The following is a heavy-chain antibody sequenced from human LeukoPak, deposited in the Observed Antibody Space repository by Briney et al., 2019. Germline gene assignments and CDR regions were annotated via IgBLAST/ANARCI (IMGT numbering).Heavy chain of an antibody. D-gene: IGHD3-16*01. CDR1: GFTFSTYN. J-gene: IGHJ3*02. CDR2: ITSSSSYT. Sequence: GGSLRLSCAASGFTFSTYNMNWVRQAPGKGLEWVSSITSSSSYTFYADSVKGRFTISRDNAKNSLYLQMNSLRAEDTAVYYCARGLIRGWGAFDIWGQGTMVTVSS. CDR3: ARGLIRGWGAFDI. V-gene: IGHV3-21*04.